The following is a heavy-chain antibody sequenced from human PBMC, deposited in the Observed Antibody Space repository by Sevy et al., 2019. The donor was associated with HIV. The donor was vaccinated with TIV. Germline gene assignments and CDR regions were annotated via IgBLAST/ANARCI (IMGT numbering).Heavy chain of an antibody. CDR2: IYPGDSDI. V-gene: IGHV5-51*01. D-gene: IGHD6-13*01. CDR1: GYSFTDYW. J-gene: IGHJ4*02. Sequence: GESLKISCKGSGYSFTDYWIGWVRQMPGKGLEWMGVIYPGDSDIRYSPSFQGQVSISADRSISTAYLQWSSLKASDTAMYYCARLPPYLITTADTQRGYYFEYWGQGTLVNVSS. CDR3: ARLPPYLITTADTQRGYYFEY.